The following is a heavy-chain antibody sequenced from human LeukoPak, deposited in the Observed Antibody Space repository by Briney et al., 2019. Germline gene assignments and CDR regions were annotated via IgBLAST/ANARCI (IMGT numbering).Heavy chain of an antibody. CDR2: INTNTGYP. J-gene: IGHJ4*02. CDR1: GYTFTSYA. CDR3: ASGEYGENDY. Sequence: ASVKDSCKSSGYTFTSYAMNWVRQAPGQGLEWMGWINTNTGYPTYAQGFTGRFVFPLDTSVSTAYLQVSSLTDEGTPVYYFASGEYGENDYWGQGTLVTVFS. D-gene: IGHD4-17*01. V-gene: IGHV7-4-1*02.